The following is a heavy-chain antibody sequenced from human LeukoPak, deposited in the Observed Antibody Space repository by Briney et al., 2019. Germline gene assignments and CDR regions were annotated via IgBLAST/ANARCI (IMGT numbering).Heavy chain of an antibody. CDR2: INSDGTTT. CDR3: SERGITMIGGV. CDR1: GFTFSSYW. Sequence: PGGSLRLSCVASGFTFSSYWMHWVRQAPGEGLVWVSRINSDGTTTTYADSVEGRFTISRDYAKNSLYMQKNIRRAEDTAVYYCSERGITMIGGVWGKGTTVTISS. J-gene: IGHJ6*04. D-gene: IGHD3-10*02. V-gene: IGHV3-74*01.